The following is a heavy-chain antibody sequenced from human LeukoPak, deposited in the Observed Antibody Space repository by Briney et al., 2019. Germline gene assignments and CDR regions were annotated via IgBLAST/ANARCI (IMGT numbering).Heavy chain of an antibody. V-gene: IGHV4-34*01. CDR3: ARDNWGSLDY. Sequence: SETLSLTCAVYGGSFSGYYWSWIRQPPGKGLEWIGEINHSGSTNYNPSLKSRVTISVDTSKNQFSLKLSFVTAAGTAVYYCARDNWGSLDYWGQGILVTVSS. CDR1: GGSFSGYY. J-gene: IGHJ4*02. CDR2: INHSGST. D-gene: IGHD7-27*01.